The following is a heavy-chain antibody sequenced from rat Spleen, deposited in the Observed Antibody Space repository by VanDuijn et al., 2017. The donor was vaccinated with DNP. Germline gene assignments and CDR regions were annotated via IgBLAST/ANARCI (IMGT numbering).Heavy chain of an antibody. CDR2: ISTSGSRA. V-gene: IGHV5-27*01. Sequence: EVQLVESGGGLVQPGRSLKLSCAASGFNFSNYYMVWVRQAPTKGLEWVATISTSGSRAYYPDSVKGRFTISRDDAKSTLYLQMNSLRSEDTATYYCTRELGLYSSYIYGVMDAWGQGASVTVSS. CDR3: TRELGLYSSYIYGVMDA. D-gene: IGHD1-2*01. CDR1: GFNFSNYY. J-gene: IGHJ4*01.